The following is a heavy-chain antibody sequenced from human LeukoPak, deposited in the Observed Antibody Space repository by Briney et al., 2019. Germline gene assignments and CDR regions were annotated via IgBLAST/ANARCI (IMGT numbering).Heavy chain of an antibody. D-gene: IGHD5-18*01. V-gene: IGHV4-34*01. Sequence: SETLSLTCAVYGGSFSGYYWSWIRQPPGKGLEWIGEINHSGSTNYNPSLKSRVTISVDTSKNQFSLKLSSVTAADTAVYYCARVDTATPSGPVDYWGQGTLVTVSS. CDR3: ARVDTATPSGPVDY. CDR2: INHSGST. CDR1: GGSFSGYY. J-gene: IGHJ4*02.